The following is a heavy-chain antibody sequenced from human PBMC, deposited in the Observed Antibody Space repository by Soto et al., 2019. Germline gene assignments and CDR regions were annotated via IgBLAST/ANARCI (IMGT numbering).Heavy chain of an antibody. Sequence: ASVKVSCKASGYTFTSYYINWVPQATGQGLEWMGWMNPNSGNTGYAQKFQGRVSMTSNTSISTAYMELSSLTSEDTAMYYCTINRAVTRYFHYSGPGTMVTV. CDR3: TINRAVTRYFHY. CDR2: MNPNSGNT. V-gene: IGHV1-8*01. CDR1: GYTFTSYY. J-gene: IGHJ4*02. D-gene: IGHD4-17*01.